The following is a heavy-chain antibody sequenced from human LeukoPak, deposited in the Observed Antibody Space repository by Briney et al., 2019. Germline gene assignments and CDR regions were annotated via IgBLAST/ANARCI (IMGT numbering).Heavy chain of an antibody. CDR1: GYTFTAYY. Sequence: ASLKVSCRASGYTFTAYYIHWVRQAPGQGLEWMGRINPNSGGTDPAQRFQGRVTMTRDTSMNTAYMELSRLRSDDTAVYYCARDLSGISSATDAFDMWGQGTMVTVSS. J-gene: IGHJ3*02. D-gene: IGHD1-14*01. CDR2: INPNSGGT. V-gene: IGHV1-2*06. CDR3: ARDLSGISSATDAFDM.